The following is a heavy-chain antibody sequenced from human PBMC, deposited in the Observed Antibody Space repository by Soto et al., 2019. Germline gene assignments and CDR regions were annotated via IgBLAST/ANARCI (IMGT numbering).Heavy chain of an antibody. D-gene: IGHD3-22*01. V-gene: IGHV2-5*02. CDR1: GFSLSTIGVG. J-gene: IGHJ5*02. CDR2: IYWDDDK. CDR3: AHRGFEYYYDSENWFDP. Sequence: QITLKESGPTLVKPKQPLPLPCTFSGFSLSTIGVGGGWIRQPPGRALDGLEPIYWDDDKRYSPSLKSRLTITKDTSKNQVVLTMTNMDPVDTATYYCAHRGFEYYYDSENWFDPWGQGTLVTVSS.